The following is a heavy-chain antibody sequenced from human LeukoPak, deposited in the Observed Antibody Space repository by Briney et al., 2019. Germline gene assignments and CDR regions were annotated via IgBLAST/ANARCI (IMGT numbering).Heavy chain of an antibody. CDR3: ARSERDATVTTDY. D-gene: IGHD4-17*01. CDR1: GGTFSSYA. Sequence: SVKVSCKASGGTFSSYAISWVRQAPGQGLEWMGGIIPIFGTANYAREFQGRVTITADESTSTAYMELSSLRSEDTAVYYCARSERDATVTTDYWGQGTLITVSS. CDR2: IIPIFGTA. V-gene: IGHV1-69*01. J-gene: IGHJ4*02.